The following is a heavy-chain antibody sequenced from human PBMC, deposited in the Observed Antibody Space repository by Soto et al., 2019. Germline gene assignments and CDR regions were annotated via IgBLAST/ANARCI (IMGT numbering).Heavy chain of an antibody. Sequence: PGGSLRLSCAGSGFTFSNYAMSWVRQAPGKGLEWVSAISSAVNTYYADSVKGRFTISRDNSKNTLSLQKNSLRAEDTAVYYCAKKVRDGTSSPYYFDYWGQGTLVTVSS. CDR2: ISSAVNT. D-gene: IGHD6-6*01. J-gene: IGHJ4*02. CDR1: GFTFSNYA. CDR3: AKKVRDGTSSPYYFDY. V-gene: IGHV3-23*01.